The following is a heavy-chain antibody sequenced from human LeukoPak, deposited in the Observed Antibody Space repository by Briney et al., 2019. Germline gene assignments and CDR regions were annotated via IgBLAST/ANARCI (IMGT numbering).Heavy chain of an antibody. CDR2: INPSGGST. J-gene: IGHJ3*02. CDR3: ARDKEDYYDSRGYLDPFDI. CDR1: GYTFTSYY. D-gene: IGHD3-22*01. V-gene: IGHV1-46*03. Sequence: ASVKVSCKASGYTFTSYYMHWVRQAPGQGLEWMGIINPSGGSTSYAQKFQGRVTMTRDTSTSTVYMELSSLRSEDTAVYYCARDKEDYYDSRGYLDPFDIWGQGTMVTVSS.